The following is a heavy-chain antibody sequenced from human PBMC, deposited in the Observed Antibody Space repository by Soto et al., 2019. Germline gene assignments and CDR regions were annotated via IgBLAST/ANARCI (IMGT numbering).Heavy chain of an antibody. CDR1: GGSFSGYY. Sequence: SETLSLTCAVYGGSFSGYYWSWIRQPPGKGLEWIGEINHSGSTNYNPSLKSRVTISVDTSKNQFSLKLSSVTAADTAVYYCARVYLYYGSGSSSYYYMDVWGKGTTVTVSS. CDR2: INHSGST. V-gene: IGHV4-34*01. J-gene: IGHJ6*03. D-gene: IGHD3-10*01. CDR3: ARVYLYYGSGSSSYYYMDV.